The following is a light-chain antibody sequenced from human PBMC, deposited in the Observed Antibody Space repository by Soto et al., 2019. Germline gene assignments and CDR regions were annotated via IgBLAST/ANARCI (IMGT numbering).Light chain of an antibody. Sequence: EIVLTQSPGTLSFSPGETATLSCTASRFISNNYLAWHQQKPGQAPRLLISGASSRATGIPDRFSGSVSGAIFTLTISRLEPEDFAVYFCLQYDSPPYTFGQGTKLEIK. CDR2: GAS. CDR1: RFISNNY. J-gene: IGKJ2*01. CDR3: LQYDSPPYT. V-gene: IGKV3-20*01.